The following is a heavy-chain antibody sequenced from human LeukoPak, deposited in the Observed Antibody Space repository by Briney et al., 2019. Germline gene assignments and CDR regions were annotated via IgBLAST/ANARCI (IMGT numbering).Heavy chain of an antibody. CDR3: ARGSIAPDYYYYGMDV. D-gene: IGHD6-25*01. J-gene: IGHJ6*02. CDR1: GLTFSSHW. CDR2: ITNDGSST. Sequence: GGSLRLSCAASGLTFSSHWMHWVRQAPGKGLVWVSRITNDGSSTTYADSVKGRFTISRDSSKNTLYLQMNSLRAEDTAVYYCARGSIAPDYYYYGMDVWGQGTTVTVSS. V-gene: IGHV3-74*01.